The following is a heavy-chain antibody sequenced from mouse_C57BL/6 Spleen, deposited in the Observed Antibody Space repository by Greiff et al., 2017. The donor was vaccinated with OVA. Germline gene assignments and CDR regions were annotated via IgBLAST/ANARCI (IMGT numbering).Heavy chain of an antibody. CDR2: IDPSDSYT. V-gene: IGHV1-69*01. Sequence: VQLQQPGAELVMPGASVKLSCKASGYTFTSYWMHWVKQRPGQGLEWIGEIDPSDSYTNYNQKFKGKSTLTVDKSSSTAYMQLSSLTSEDSAVYYCARASDYYGSRSWFAYWGQGTLVTVSA. J-gene: IGHJ3*01. CDR1: GYTFTSYW. CDR3: ARASDYYGSRSWFAY. D-gene: IGHD1-1*01.